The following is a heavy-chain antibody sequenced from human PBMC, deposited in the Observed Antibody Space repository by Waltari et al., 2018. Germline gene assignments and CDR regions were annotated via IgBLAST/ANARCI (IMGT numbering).Heavy chain of an antibody. CDR3: ARNWELRGGMDV. CDR2: INHRGNT. Sequence: QVQLRQWGAGLLKPSETLSLTCAVYGGSFSGYHWSWIPQPPGKGLEWSGEINHRGNTNQTPSLKSRVTISVDPSKNQFSLKLTSVTAADTAVYYCARNWELRGGMDVWGKGTTVTVSS. CDR1: GGSFSGYH. D-gene: IGHD1-26*01. J-gene: IGHJ6*03. V-gene: IGHV4-34*02.